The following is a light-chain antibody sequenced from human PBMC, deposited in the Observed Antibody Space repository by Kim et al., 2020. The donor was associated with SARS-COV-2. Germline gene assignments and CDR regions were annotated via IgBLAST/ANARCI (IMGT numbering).Light chain of an antibody. Sequence: GGTVHLTCGSSTGSVTDGHYPYWFQQKPGQAPRTLIYNTKKKNSWTHARFSGSLLGGKAALTLSGAQPEDEADYYCCLSYSGVYWVFGGGTQLTVL. J-gene: IGLJ3*02. CDR2: NTK. CDR1: TGSVTDGHY. V-gene: IGLV7-46*01. CDR3: CLSYSGVYWV.